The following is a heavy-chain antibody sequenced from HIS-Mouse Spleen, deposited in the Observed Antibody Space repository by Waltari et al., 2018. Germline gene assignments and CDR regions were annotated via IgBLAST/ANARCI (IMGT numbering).Heavy chain of an antibody. CDR1: GGTFSSYA. CDR2: FIPIFGTA. V-gene: IGHV1-69*01. D-gene: IGHD6-19*01. J-gene: IGHJ4*02. CDR3: ARDTVAGRRYFDY. Sequence: QVQLVQSGAEVKKPGSSVKVACKASGGTFSSYAISWVRQAPGRGLEWMGGFIPIFGTANYAQKVQGRVTITADESTGTAYMELSSLRSEDTAVYYCARDTVAGRRYFDYWGQGTLVTVSS.